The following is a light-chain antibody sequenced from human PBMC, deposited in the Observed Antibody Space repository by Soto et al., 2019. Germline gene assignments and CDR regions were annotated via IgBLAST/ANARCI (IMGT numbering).Light chain of an antibody. CDR3: QQYHDYET. V-gene: IGKV1-5*01. CDR2: DAH. J-gene: IGKJ1*01. Sequence: DIQLTQSPSTLSASVGETVTLTCRASQYVSTWLAWYQQRPGKAPKLLIYDAHTLESGVPSRFTGGGAGAEFTLTISSVQPDDFASYYCQQYHDYETFGRGTKVEFK. CDR1: QYVSTW.